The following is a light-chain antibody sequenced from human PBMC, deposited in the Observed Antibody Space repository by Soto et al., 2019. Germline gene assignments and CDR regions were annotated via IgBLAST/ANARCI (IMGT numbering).Light chain of an antibody. CDR2: EVS. CDR1: SSDVGSYDY. CDR3: CSYTGRITYV. J-gene: IGLJ1*01. V-gene: IGLV2-14*01. Sequence: QSALIQPPSVSGSPGQSVTISCTGTSSDVGSYDYVSWYQQHPGKAPKLMIYEVSNRPSGVSSRFSASKSGNTASLTISGLQAEDEADYYCCSYTGRITYVFGTGTKLTVL.